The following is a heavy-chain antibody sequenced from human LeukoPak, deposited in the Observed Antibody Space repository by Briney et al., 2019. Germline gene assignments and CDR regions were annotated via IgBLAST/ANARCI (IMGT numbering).Heavy chain of an antibody. J-gene: IGHJ5*02. D-gene: IGHD3-3*01. Sequence: ASVRVSCKASGYTFTSYYMYWVRQAPGQGLEWMGIINPSGDNTNYAQKFQGRVTMTRDMSTTTVYMELSSLRSEDTAVYYCARGPHRRTYDRDNWFDPWGQGTLVTVSS. CDR2: INPSGDNT. V-gene: IGHV1-46*01. CDR1: GYTFTSYY. CDR3: ARGPHRRTYDRDNWFDP.